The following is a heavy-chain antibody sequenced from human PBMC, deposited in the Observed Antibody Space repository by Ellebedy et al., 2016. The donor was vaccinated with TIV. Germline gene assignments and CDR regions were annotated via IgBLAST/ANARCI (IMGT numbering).Heavy chain of an antibody. CDR1: GFTFSTYW. Sequence: PGGSLRLSCAASGFTFSTYWMHWVRQAPGKGLVWVSRINSDGNSTTYADSVKGRFTISRDNAKNTLYLQMNSLRAEDTAVYYCARARSSTSSKYHFDYWGQGTLVTVSS. J-gene: IGHJ4*02. D-gene: IGHD2-2*01. CDR3: ARARSSTSSKYHFDY. V-gene: IGHV3-74*01. CDR2: INSDGNST.